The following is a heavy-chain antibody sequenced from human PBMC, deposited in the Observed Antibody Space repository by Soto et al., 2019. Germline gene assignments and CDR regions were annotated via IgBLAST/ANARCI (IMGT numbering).Heavy chain of an antibody. Sequence: GGSLRLSCAASGFSFSSYWIHWVRQAPGKGLVWVSRIKTDGSTTDYADSVKGRFTISRDNAKNTLYLQMNGLRAEDTAVYYCAKREGNTYGLFHWGQGTLVTVSS. CDR3: AKREGNTYGLFH. CDR1: GFSFSSYW. J-gene: IGHJ4*02. D-gene: IGHD5-18*01. V-gene: IGHV3-74*01. CDR2: IKTDGSTT.